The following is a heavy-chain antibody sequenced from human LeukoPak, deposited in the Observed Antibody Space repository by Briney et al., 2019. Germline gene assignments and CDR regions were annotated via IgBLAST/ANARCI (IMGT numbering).Heavy chain of an antibody. CDR1: GFTFSSYV. CDR2: ISYDGSNK. CDR3: ARAFGTTGY. D-gene: IGHD1-1*01. J-gene: IGHJ4*02. V-gene: IGHV3-30-3*01. Sequence: PGGSLRLSCVASGFTFSSYVMSWVRQAPGKGLEWVAVISYDGSNKYYADSVKGRFTISRDNSKNTLYLQMNSLRAEDTAVYYCARAFGTTGYWGQGTLVTVSS.